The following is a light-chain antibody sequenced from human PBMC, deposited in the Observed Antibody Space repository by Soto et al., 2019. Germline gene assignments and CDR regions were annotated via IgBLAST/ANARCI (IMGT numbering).Light chain of an antibody. Sequence: QSALTQPASVSGSPGQSITISCTGSNNDIGYYNYVSWYQQHPGKAPKLLIHEVTNRPSGVSHRFSGSKSGNTASLTISGLQAEDEADYYCSSYTRTTTHVFGTGTKVTVL. CDR2: EVT. CDR1: NNDIGYYNY. V-gene: IGLV2-14*01. CDR3: SSYTRTTTHV. J-gene: IGLJ1*01.